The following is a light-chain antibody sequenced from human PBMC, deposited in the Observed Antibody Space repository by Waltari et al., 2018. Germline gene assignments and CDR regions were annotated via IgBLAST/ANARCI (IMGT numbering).Light chain of an antibody. CDR3: QQYNNWLSVT. CDR2: GAP. CDR1: QTIDNN. Sequence: EIVVTQSPATLSVSPGARATLSCRTSQTIDNNLAWYQQKPGQTPRLLIYGAPTRAIGIPARFSGSGFGTEFTLTISSLQSEDFAVYYCQQYNNWLSVTFGQGTRLEI. V-gene: IGKV3-15*01. J-gene: IGKJ5*01.